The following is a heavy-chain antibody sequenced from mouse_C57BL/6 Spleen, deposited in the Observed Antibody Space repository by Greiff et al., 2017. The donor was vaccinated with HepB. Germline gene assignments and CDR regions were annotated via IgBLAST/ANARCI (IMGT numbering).Heavy chain of an antibody. V-gene: IGHV5-16*01. CDR2: INYDGSST. Sequence: EVKLVESEGGLVQPGSSMKLSCTASGFTFSDYYMAWVRQVPEKGLEWVANINYDGSSTYYLDSLKSRFIISRDNAKNILYLQMSSLKSEDTATYYCARALYYKGYFDYWGQGTTLTVSS. J-gene: IGHJ2*01. CDR3: ARALYYKGYFDY. D-gene: IGHD2-1*01. CDR1: GFTFSDYY.